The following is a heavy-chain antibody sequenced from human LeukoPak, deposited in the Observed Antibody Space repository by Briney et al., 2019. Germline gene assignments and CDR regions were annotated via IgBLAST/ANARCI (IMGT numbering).Heavy chain of an antibody. Sequence: SVNLSFTSSGGTFNNYANIWVRQPPGQGNERMGVIITVLSTANNSHAFQDRVTITADESTNTAYMELSSLKSEDTAVYFCARDRHCNSTSCLVHDYGDYLGDAFDIYGQGTMVAVSS. CDR3: ARDRHCNSTSCLVHDYGDYLGDAFDI. CDR2: IITVLSTA. V-gene: IGHV1-69*13. J-gene: IGHJ3*02. CDR1: GGTFNNYA. D-gene: IGHD2-2*01.